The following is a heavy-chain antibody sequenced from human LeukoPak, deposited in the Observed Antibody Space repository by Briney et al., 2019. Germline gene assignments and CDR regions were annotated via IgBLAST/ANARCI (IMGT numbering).Heavy chain of an antibody. CDR2: ISAYNGNT. V-gene: IGHV1-18*01. CDR1: GYTFTSYG. Sequence: ASVKVSCKASGYTFTSYGISWVRQAPGQGLEWMGWISAYNGNTNYAQKLQGRVTMTTDTSTSTAYMELRSLRSDDTAVYYCARDEAVAGNARAGSFDYWGQGTLVTVSS. J-gene: IGHJ4*02. D-gene: IGHD6-19*01. CDR3: ARDEAVAGNARAGSFDY.